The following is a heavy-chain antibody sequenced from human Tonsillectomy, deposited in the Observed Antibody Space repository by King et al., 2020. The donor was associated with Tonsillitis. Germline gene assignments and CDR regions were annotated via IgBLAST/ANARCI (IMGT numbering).Heavy chain of an antibody. Sequence: VQLVESGAEVKKPWESLRISCKGSGYSFTSYWINWVRQMPGKGLEWMGKIDPSDSETKYSPSFEGHVTISADKSISTAYLQWSSLKASDTAMYYCVRLGSSWYNWFDPWGQGTLVTVSS. V-gene: IGHV5-10-1*03. CDR1: GYSFTSYW. D-gene: IGHD6-13*01. CDR3: VRLGSSWYNWFDP. CDR2: IDPSDSET. J-gene: IGHJ5*02.